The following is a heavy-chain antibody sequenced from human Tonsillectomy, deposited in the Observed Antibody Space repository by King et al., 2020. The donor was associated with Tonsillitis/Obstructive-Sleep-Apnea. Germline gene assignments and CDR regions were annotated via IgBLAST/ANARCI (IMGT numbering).Heavy chain of an antibody. CDR3: ARDRGFQSRYYYYYMDV. V-gene: IGHV1-18*04. CDR1: GYTFTNYG. J-gene: IGHJ6*03. Sequence: VQLVESGAEVKKPGASVKVSCKASGYTFTNYGFSWVRQAPGQGLEWMGWINGYNANTDYAQKVQGRVTMTTDTSTSTAYMELRNLTFDDTAVYYCARDRGFQSRYYYYYMDVWGKGTTVTVSS. CDR2: INGYNANT. D-gene: IGHD6-25*01.